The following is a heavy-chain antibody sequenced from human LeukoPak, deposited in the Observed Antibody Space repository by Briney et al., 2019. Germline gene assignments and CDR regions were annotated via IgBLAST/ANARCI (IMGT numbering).Heavy chain of an antibody. CDR1: GYTFTGYY. V-gene: IGHV1-2*04. J-gene: IGHJ4*02. D-gene: IGHD6-13*01. CDR2: INPNSGGT. Sequence: GASVKVSCKASGYTFTGYYMHWVRQAPGQGLEWMGWINPNSGGTNYAQKFQGWVTMTRDTPISTAYMELSRLRSDDTAVYYCARGMDSSSWVDYWGQGTLVTVSS. CDR3: ARGMDSSSWVDY.